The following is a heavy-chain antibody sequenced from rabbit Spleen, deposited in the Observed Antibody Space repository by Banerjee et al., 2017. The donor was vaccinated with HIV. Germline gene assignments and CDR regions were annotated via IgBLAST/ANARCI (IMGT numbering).Heavy chain of an antibody. CDR2: IDSGSSGFT. D-gene: IGHD5-1*01. Sequence: QSLEESGGDLVKPGASLTLTCTASGVSFSLSSYMCWVRQAPGKGLEWIACIDSGSSGFTYFATWAIGRFTISRTSSTTVTLRMTSLTAADTATYFCARDLVGAIGWNFYLWGPGTLVTVS. V-gene: IGHV1S40*01. CDR3: ARDLVGAIGWNFYL. J-gene: IGHJ4*01. CDR1: GVSFSLSSY.